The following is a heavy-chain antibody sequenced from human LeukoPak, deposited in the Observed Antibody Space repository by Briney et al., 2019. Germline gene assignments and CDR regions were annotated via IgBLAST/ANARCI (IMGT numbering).Heavy chain of an antibody. CDR3: ARTTWDTVMIHTPPFDQ. CDR1: GFTFSSYA. D-gene: IGHD4-17*01. Sequence: GGSLRLSCAVSGFTFSSYAMSWVRQAPGKGLQWVSVIYTGGNTHYVDSVRGRFTISRDTSKNTLYLQMNSLRSDDTAVYFCARTTWDTVMIHTPPFDQWGQGTLVTVSS. J-gene: IGHJ4*02. CDR2: IYTGGNT. V-gene: IGHV3-66*01.